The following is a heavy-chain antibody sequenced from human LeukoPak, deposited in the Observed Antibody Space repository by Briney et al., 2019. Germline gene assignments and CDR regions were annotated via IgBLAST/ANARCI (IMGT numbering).Heavy chain of an antibody. Sequence: ASVKVSCKASGYTFTGYYMHWVRQAPGQGLEWMGWINPNSGGTNYAQKFQGRVTMTRDTSISTAYMELSRLRSDDTAVYYCARVRYYYDSSGSNTLDYWGQRTLVTLSS. D-gene: IGHD3-22*01. CDR1: GYTFTGYY. J-gene: IGHJ4*02. CDR2: INPNSGGT. V-gene: IGHV1-2*02. CDR3: ARVRYYYDSSGSNTLDY.